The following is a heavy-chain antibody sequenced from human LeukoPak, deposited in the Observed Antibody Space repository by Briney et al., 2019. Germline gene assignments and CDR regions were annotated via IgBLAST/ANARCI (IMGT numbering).Heavy chain of an antibody. CDR2: IVGSGSTT. CDR3: AKVHSSGWLFDY. CDR1: GFTFSNYA. D-gene: IGHD6-19*01. J-gene: IGHJ4*02. Sequence: GGSLRLSCAASGFTFSNYAMSWVRQAPGKGLEWVAGIVGSGSTTYHADSVKGRFTFSRDNSKNTLYLQMNSQRAEDTAVCYCAKVHSSGWLFDYWGQGTLVTVSS. V-gene: IGHV3-23*01.